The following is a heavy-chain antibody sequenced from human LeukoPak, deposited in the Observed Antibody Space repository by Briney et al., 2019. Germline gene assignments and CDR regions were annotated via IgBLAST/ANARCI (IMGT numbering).Heavy chain of an antibody. CDR3: ARGGGEKWLGKTFDC. Sequence: GGSLRLSCAASGFTFSTYAMHWVRQAPGKGLEWVAVISRDGTNKYYPDSVKGRFIISRDNSKNTLYLQMNSLRVEDTALYYCARGGGEKWLGKTFDCWGQGTLVTVS. CDR1: GFTFSTYA. CDR2: ISRDGTNK. D-gene: IGHD6-19*01. V-gene: IGHV3-30*04. J-gene: IGHJ4*02.